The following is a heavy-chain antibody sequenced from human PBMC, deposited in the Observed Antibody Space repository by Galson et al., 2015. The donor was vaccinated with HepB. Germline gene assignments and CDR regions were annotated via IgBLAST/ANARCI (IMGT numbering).Heavy chain of an antibody. CDR3: ARPNDYYDSSGTFAFEI. CDR2: IYPGDSDT. CDR1: GYSFPSYW. Sequence: QSGAEVKKPGESLTISCKGSGYSFPSYWIGWVLQMPGKGLEWMGIIYPGDSDTRYSRPFQGQVTISADKSISTAYLQWSSLKASDTAMYYCARPNDYYDSSGTFAFEIWGQGTMVTVSS. V-gene: IGHV5-51*01. J-gene: IGHJ3*02. D-gene: IGHD3-22*01.